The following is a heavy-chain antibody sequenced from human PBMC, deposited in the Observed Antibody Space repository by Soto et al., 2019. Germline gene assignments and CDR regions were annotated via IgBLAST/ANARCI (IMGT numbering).Heavy chain of an antibody. CDR1: GFTFSSYG. CDR2: ISYDGSNK. D-gene: IGHD1-1*01. V-gene: IGHV3-30*03. Sequence: QVQLVESGGGVVQPGRSLRLSCAASGFTFSSYGMHWVRQAPGKGLEWVAVISYDGSNKYYADSVKGRFTISRDNSKNTLYLQMNSLTAEDTAVYYCASHDENDAFDIWGQGTMVTVSS. CDR3: ASHDENDAFDI. J-gene: IGHJ3*02.